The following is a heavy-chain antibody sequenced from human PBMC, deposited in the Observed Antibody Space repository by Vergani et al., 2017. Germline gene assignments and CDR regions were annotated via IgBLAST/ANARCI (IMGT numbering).Heavy chain of an antibody. D-gene: IGHD5-18*01. CDR3: SRARGYSFGYSDY. Sequence: EVQLVESGGGLVPPGRSLRLSCAASGFSFGDYAMTWVRQAPGKGLEWVAFIRNKAYGGTTEYAASVKGRFTISRDDSKRLAYLQLSGLKTEDTSVYFCSRARGYSFGYSDYWGQRTLVTVSS. V-gene: IGHV3-49*04. CDR2: IRNKAYGGTT. CDR1: GFSFGDYA. J-gene: IGHJ4*02.